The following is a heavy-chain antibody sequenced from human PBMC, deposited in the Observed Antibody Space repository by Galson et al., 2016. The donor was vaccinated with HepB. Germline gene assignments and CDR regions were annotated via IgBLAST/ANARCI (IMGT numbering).Heavy chain of an antibody. D-gene: IGHD1-26*01. CDR3: ARDISGHGTKGWDHDY. CDR2: ISGNSRSI. V-gene: IGHV3-21*01. CDR1: SSSFSGHL. J-gene: IGHJ4*02. Sequence: SLRLSCAASSSSFSGHLMNWVRQAPGKGLEWVSSISGNSRSIYYAGSVKGRFTISRDNAEKLLFLQMNRLKAEDTAVYYCARDISGHGTKGWDHDYWGQGTLVTVSS.